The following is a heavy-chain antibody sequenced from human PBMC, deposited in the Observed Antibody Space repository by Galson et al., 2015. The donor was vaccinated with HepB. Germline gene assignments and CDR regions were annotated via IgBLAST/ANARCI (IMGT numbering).Heavy chain of an antibody. J-gene: IGHJ4*02. Sequence: SLRLSCAASGFTFSSYSMNWVRQAPGKGLEWVSYISSSSSTIYYTDSVKGRFTISRDNAKNSLYLHMNSLRAEDTAVYYCARDVVTMVRGVIRPTHYFDYWGQGTLVTVSS. CDR3: ARDVVTMVRGVIRPTHYFDY. CDR1: GFTFSSYS. V-gene: IGHV3-48*01. CDR2: ISSSSSTI. D-gene: IGHD3-10*01.